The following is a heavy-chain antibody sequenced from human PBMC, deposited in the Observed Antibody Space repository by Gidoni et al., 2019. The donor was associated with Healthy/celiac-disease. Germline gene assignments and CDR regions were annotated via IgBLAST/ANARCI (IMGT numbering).Heavy chain of an antibody. V-gene: IGHV3-30*18. J-gene: IGHJ6*03. CDR1: GFTFSSSG. D-gene: IGHD3-10*01. Sequence: QVQLVESGGGVVQPGRSLRLSCAASGFTFSSSGMHWVRQAPGKGLEWVAVISYDGSNKYYADSVKGRFTISRDNSKNTLYLQMNSLRAEDTAVYYCAKDLYYGSGSPPSLYYYYYMDVWGKGTTVTVSS. CDR3: AKDLYYGSGSPPSLYYYYYMDV. CDR2: ISYDGSNK.